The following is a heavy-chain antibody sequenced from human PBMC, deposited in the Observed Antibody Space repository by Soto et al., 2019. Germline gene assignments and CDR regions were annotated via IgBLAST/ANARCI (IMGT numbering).Heavy chain of an antibody. D-gene: IGHD6-19*01. CDR2: ISYDGSNK. Sequence: QVQLVESGGGVVQPGRSLRLSCAASGFTFSTYAMHWVRQAPGKGLEWVAVISYDGSNKYYADSVKGRFTISRDNSKNPLYLQMNSLRADDTAVYYSARDKSPYSSGWHNQHFDSGGQGTLVTVSS. CDR3: ARDKSPYSSGWHNQHFDS. CDR1: GFTFSTYA. J-gene: IGHJ4*02. V-gene: IGHV3-30-3*01.